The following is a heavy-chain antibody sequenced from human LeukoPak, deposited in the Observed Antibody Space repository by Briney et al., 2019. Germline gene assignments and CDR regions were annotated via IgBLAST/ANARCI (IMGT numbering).Heavy chain of an antibody. Sequence: ASVKVSCKASGGTFSSYAISWVRQAPGQGLEWMGGIIPIFGTANYAQKFQGRVTITADESTSTAYMELSSLRSEDTAVYYCAREWEGNIVVVGDAFDIWGQGTMVTVSS. V-gene: IGHV1-69*13. CDR3: AREWEGNIVVVGDAFDI. J-gene: IGHJ3*02. D-gene: IGHD2-2*01. CDR1: GGTFSSYA. CDR2: IIPIFGTA.